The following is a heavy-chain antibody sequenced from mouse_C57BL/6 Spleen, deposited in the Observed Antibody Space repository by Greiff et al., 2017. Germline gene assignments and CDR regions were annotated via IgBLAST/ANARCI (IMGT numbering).Heavy chain of an antibody. CDR1: GYTFTSYG. Sequence: VQLQQSGAELARPGASVKLSCKASGYTFTSYGISWVKQRTGQGLEWIGEIYPRSGNTYYNEKFKGKATLTADKSSSTAYMELRSLTSEDSAVFFCAFTTVVATDFVDYWGQGTTLTVSS. J-gene: IGHJ2*01. CDR3: AFTTVVATDFVDY. V-gene: IGHV1-81*01. CDR2: IYPRSGNT. D-gene: IGHD1-1*01.